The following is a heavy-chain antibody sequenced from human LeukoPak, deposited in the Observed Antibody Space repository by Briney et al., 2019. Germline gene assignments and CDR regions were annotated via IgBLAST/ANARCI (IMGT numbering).Heavy chain of an antibody. CDR2: IYTTGST. D-gene: IGHD6-6*01. Sequence: PSETLSLTCIVSGGSISGYYWSWIRQPPGKGLQWIGYIYTTGSTNYNPSFKSRVTISVDTSKNQFSLELSSVIAADTAVYYCARHRFTSSSSYFDYWGQGTLVTDSS. CDR1: GGSISGYY. CDR3: ARHRFTSSSSYFDY. V-gene: IGHV4-4*09. J-gene: IGHJ4*02.